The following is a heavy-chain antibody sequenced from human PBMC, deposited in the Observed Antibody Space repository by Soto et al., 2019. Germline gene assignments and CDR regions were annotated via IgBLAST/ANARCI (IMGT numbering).Heavy chain of an antibody. V-gene: IGHV4-31*03. CDR1: GGSISTGGYY. CDR2: IYYSGST. Sequence: QVQLQESGPGLVKPSQTLSLTCTVSGGSISTGGYYWTWIRQHPGKGLEWIGYIYYSGSTYYNPSLNSRVTISVDTSKNQLSLKLRSVTAAATPVYCSARGLSVTLFDNWGQGTLVTVSS. D-gene: IGHD4-17*01. J-gene: IGHJ4*02. CDR3: ARGLSVTLFDN.